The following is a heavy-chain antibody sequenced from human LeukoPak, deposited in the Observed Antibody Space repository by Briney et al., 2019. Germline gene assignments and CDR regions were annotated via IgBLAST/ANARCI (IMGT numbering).Heavy chain of an antibody. J-gene: IGHJ4*02. Sequence: GRSLRLSCAASAFTFSSYAMSWDRQAPGKGRVWVSCINYNGSSTDYADSVKGRFTISRDNAKNTLYLQMNSLTAADTAVYYCVRAAYIYGLWGQGTLVTVS. D-gene: IGHD5-18*01. V-gene: IGHV3-74*01. CDR1: AFTFSSYA. CDR3: VRAAYIYGL. CDR2: INYNGSST.